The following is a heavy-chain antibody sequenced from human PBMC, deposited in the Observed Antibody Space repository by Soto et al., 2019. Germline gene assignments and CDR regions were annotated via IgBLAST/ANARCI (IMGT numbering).Heavy chain of an antibody. V-gene: IGHV4-39*01. D-gene: IGHD3-10*01. CDR2: IYYSGST. CDR3: ARLTYLTMVRGVIIPPPH. J-gene: IGHJ4*02. Sequence: SETLSLTCTVSGGSISSSSYYWGWIRQPPGKGLEWIGSIYYSGSTYYNPSLKSRVTISVDTSKNQFSLKLSSVTAADTAVYYCARLTYLTMVRGVIIPPPHWGQGTLVTVSS. CDR1: GGSISSSSYY.